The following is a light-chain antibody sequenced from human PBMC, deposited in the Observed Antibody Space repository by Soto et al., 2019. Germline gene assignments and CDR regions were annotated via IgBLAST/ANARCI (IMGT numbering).Light chain of an antibody. CDR1: QSVSSH. J-gene: IGKJ1*01. V-gene: IGKV3-11*01. CDR3: QKRSNWPLTWT. Sequence: EIVMTQSAANLYVSPGERASLXCRASQSVSSHFAWYQQKPGQARRLLIXXASKRATGIPDRFSGSGSGTDFNLTSSSLEPEDFAVYYCQKRSNWPLTWTFGQGTKVDIK. CDR2: XAS.